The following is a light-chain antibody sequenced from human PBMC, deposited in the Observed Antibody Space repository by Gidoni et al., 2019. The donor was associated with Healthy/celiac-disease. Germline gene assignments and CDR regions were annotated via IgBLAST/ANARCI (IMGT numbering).Light chain of an antibody. V-gene: IGLV3-10*01. Sequence: SYELTQPPSVSLSPGQTARITCSGDALPKKYAYWSQQKSAQAPVLVIYEDSKRPSGIPERFSGSSSGTMATLTISGAQVEDEADYYCYSTDSSGNHPYVVFGGGTKLTVL. CDR3: YSTDSSGNHPYVV. J-gene: IGLJ2*01. CDR2: EDS. CDR1: ALPKKY.